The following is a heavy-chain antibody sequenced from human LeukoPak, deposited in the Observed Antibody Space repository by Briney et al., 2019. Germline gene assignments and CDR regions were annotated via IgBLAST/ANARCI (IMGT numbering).Heavy chain of an antibody. CDR1: GFTFSNSW. J-gene: IGHJ5*02. Sequence: GGSLRLSCAASGFTFSNSWMSWFRQAPGKGLEWVAYIKEDGSEKNYVDSVKGRFTISRDNAKDSLYLQMNSLRTEDTAVYYCARGHWWVDPWGQGTLVTVSS. CDR2: IKEDGSEK. CDR3: ARGHWWVDP. V-gene: IGHV3-7*01.